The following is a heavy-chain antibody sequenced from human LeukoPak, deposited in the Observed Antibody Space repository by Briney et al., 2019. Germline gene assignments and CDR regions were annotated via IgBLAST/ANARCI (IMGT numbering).Heavy chain of an antibody. V-gene: IGHV4-39*01. CDR3: ATVPSTETSGYYAYYFDN. CDR2: IYYSGST. Sequence: SETLSLTCTVSGGSINSSYYYWGWIRQPPGKGLEWIGSIYYSGSTYYNPSLKSRVTISVDTSKNQISLKLSSVTAADTAVYYCATVPSTETSGYYAYYFDNWGQGTLVTVSS. CDR1: GGSINSSYYY. D-gene: IGHD3-22*01. J-gene: IGHJ4*02.